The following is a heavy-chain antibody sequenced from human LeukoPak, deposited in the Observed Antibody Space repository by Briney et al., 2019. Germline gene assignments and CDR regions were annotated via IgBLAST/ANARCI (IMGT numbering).Heavy chain of an antibody. CDR2: IKQDGSEK. D-gene: IGHD2-2*01. CDR3: ARTTSKSEFDY. CDR1: GFIFTGYC. J-gene: IGHJ4*02. Sequence: VGSLRLSCTASGFIFTGYCMTSVRETPREGLEWLDNIKQDGSEKYYVDSVKGRLTISRDNAKISLYLQMSGLRAEDTAVYYCARTTSKSEFDYWGQGTLVTVSS. V-gene: IGHV3-7*01.